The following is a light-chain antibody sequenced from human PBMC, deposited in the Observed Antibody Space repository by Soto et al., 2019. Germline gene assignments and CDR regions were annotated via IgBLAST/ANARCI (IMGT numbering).Light chain of an antibody. J-gene: IGKJ1*01. CDR1: QSVSNNY. Sequence: EIVLTQSPGTLSLSPGERATLSRRASQSVSNNYVAWYQHKPGQAPRLLIDDASRRATGIPDRFSGSGSGTDFTLTISRVELEDFAVYYCQQCATPPLTFGQGTRVDIK. V-gene: IGKV3-20*01. CDR2: DAS. CDR3: QQCATPPLT.